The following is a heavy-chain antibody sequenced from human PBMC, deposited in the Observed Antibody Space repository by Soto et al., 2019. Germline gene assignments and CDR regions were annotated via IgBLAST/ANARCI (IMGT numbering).Heavy chain of an antibody. CDR2: IYYSGST. J-gene: IGHJ4*02. Sequence: SETLSLTCTVSGGSISSSSYYWGWIRQPPGKGLEWIGSIYYSGSTYYNPSLKSRVTISVDTSKNQFSLKLSSVTAADTAVYYCAXHVGITIFGVPSKYFDYWGPGTLVTVSS. D-gene: IGHD3-3*01. CDR1: GGSISSSSYY. V-gene: IGHV4-39*01. CDR3: AXHVGITIFGVPSKYFDY.